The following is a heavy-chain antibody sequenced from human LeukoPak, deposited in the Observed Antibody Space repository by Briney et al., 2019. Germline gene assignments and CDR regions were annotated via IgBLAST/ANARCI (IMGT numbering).Heavy chain of an antibody. V-gene: IGHV4-34*01. CDR3: ASGPVVVTDQDPRGEWVYFDY. Sequence: PSETLSLTCAVYGGSFSGYYWSWIRQPPGKGLEWIGEINHSGSTNYNPSLKSRVTISVDTSKNQFSLKLSSVTAADTAVYYCASGPVVVTDQDPRGEWVYFDYWGQGTLVTVSS. J-gene: IGHJ4*02. D-gene: IGHD2-15*01. CDR1: GGSFSGYY. CDR2: INHSGST.